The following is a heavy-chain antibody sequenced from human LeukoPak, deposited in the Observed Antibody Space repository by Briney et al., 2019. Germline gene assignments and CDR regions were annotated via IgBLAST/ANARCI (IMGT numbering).Heavy chain of an antibody. V-gene: IGHV4-61*02. CDR1: GGSISSGSYY. CDR3: ARDTYSSSSYFDY. D-gene: IGHD6-6*01. CDR2: IYTSGST. Sequence: SETLSLTCTVSGGSISSGSYYWSWIRQPAGKGLEWIGRIYTSGSTNYNPSLKSRVTISVDTSKNQFSLKLSSVTAADTAVYYCARDTYSSSSYFDYWGQGTLVTVSS. J-gene: IGHJ4*02.